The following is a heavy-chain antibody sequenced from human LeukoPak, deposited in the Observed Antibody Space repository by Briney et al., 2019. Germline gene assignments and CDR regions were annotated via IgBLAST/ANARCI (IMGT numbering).Heavy chain of an antibody. J-gene: IGHJ4*02. V-gene: IGHV4-59*01. CDR3: ARGTYYYDSSVGY. CDR1: GGSISSYY. Sequence: PSETLSLTCTVSGGSISSYYWSWIRQPPGKGLEWIGFIYYSGGSNYNPSLKSRVTISVDTSKNQFSLKLSSVTAADTAVYYCARGTYYYDSSVGYWGQGTLVTVSS. CDR2: IYYSGGS. D-gene: IGHD3-22*01.